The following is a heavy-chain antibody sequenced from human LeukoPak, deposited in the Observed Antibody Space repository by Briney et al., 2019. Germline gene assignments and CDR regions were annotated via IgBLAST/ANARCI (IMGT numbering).Heavy chain of an antibody. CDR3: ARASYSSSSPPLYYYYYMDV. J-gene: IGHJ6*03. CDR2: ISSSSSYI. Sequence: GGSLRLSCAASGFTFNIYTMNWVRQAPGKGLEWVPSISSSSSYIYYADSVKGRFTISRDNSKNTLYLQMNSLRAEDTAVYYCARASYSSSSPPLYYYYYMDVWGKGTTVTVSS. V-gene: IGHV3-21*04. D-gene: IGHD6-6*01. CDR1: GFTFNIYT.